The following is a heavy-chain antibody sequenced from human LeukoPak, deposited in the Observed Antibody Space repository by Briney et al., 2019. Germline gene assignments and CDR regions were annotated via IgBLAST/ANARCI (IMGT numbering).Heavy chain of an antibody. CDR1: GFTFTDYW. V-gene: IGHV3-7*01. D-gene: IGHD6-13*01. Sequence: GGSLRLSCAVSGFTFTDYWMNWVRLAPGKGLEWVASIRQDGGEKSYVDSVKGRLTISRDNTKSSLYLQINSLRAEDTAVYYCARDGTAAGLYFDLWGQGTLVTVSS. CDR3: ARDGTAAGLYFDL. CDR2: IRQDGGEK. J-gene: IGHJ4*01.